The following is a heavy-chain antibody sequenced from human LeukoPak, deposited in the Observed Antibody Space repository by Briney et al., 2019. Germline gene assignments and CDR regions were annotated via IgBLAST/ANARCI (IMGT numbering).Heavy chain of an antibody. J-gene: IGHJ6*03. CDR1: GGTFSSYA. V-gene: IGHV1-69*04. CDR3: AREGRGYCSSTSCYGSGYYYYMDV. Sequence: SVKVSCKASGGTFSSYAISWVRQAPGQGLEWMGRIIPILGIANYAQKFQGRVTITADKTTSTAYMELSSLRSEDTAVYYCAREGRGYCSSTSCYGSGYYYYMDVWGKGTTVTVSS. D-gene: IGHD2-2*01. CDR2: IIPILGIA.